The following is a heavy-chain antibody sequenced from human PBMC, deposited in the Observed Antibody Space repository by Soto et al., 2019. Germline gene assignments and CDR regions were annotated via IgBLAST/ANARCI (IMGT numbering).Heavy chain of an antibody. Sequence: QVQLVESGGGVVQPGTSLRLSCTASGFTFNSYGIHWVRQAPGKGLEWLALIEYNAKNRFYADSVKGRFSISRDNSRKPVFPEGNGPRAEGQAVYYCAREGDDYCSGTRCFHYYGLDVWGQGTTVIVSS. D-gene: IGHD2-15*01. CDR3: AREGDDYCSGTRCFHYYGLDV. J-gene: IGHJ6*02. CDR2: IEYNAKNR. CDR1: GFTFNSYG. V-gene: IGHV3-33*05.